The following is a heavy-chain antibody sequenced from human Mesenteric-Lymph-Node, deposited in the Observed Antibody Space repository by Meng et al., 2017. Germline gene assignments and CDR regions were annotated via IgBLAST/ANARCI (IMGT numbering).Heavy chain of an antibody. Sequence: QVRWQESGPGLVKPSQTLSLTCTGAGGSVSSGGYYWTWIRQHPGKGLEWFGHIYYSGSTFYNPSLKRRVIISIDTSKNQFSLNLRSVTAADTAVYYCARVSSGWDYFDYWGQGTLVTVSS. CDR2: IYYSGST. CDR1: GGSVSSGGYY. CDR3: ARVSSGWDYFDY. V-gene: IGHV4-31*03. J-gene: IGHJ4*02. D-gene: IGHD6-19*01.